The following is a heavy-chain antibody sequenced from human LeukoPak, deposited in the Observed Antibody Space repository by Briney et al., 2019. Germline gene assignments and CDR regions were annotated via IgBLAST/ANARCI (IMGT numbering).Heavy chain of an antibody. CDR2: IKEDGSVK. D-gene: IGHD6-13*01. CDR3: ARDRESNWCPFLYS. CDR1: GFTFTNYL. Sequence: PGGSLRLSCATSGFTFTNYLMSWVRQTPGKGLEWVANIKEDGSVKWYVESVRGRFTISRDNAKNSLYLQMNRLRAEDTAVYYCARDRESNWCPFLYSWGQGTLVTVSS. J-gene: IGHJ4*02. V-gene: IGHV3-7*01.